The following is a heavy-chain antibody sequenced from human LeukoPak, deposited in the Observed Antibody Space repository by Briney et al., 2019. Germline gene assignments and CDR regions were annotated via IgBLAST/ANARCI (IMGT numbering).Heavy chain of an antibody. CDR3: ARHPNAAVVQIDC. CDR2: IYYSGST. V-gene: IGHV4-39*01. J-gene: IGHJ4*02. Sequence: KSSETLSLTCTVSGGSISSSSYYWGWIRQPPGKGLEWIGSIYYSGSTYYNPSLKSRVTISVDTSKNQFSLKLSSVTAADTAVYYCARHPNAAVVQIDCWGQGTLVTVSS. CDR1: GGSISSSSYY. D-gene: IGHD2-15*01.